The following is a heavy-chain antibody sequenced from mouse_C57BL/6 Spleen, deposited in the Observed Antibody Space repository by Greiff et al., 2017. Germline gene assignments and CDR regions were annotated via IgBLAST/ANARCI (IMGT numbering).Heavy chain of an antibody. CDR1: GYTFTSYW. V-gene: IGHV1-55*01. Sequence: QVQLQQPGAELVKPGASVKMSCKASGYTFTSYWITWVKQRPGQGLEWIGDIYPGSGSTNYNEKFKSKATLTVDTSSSTAYMQLSSLTSEDSAVYYCAICGNYEGYYAMDYWGQGTSVTVSS. D-gene: IGHD2-1*01. CDR3: AICGNYEGYYAMDY. J-gene: IGHJ4*01. CDR2: IYPGSGST.